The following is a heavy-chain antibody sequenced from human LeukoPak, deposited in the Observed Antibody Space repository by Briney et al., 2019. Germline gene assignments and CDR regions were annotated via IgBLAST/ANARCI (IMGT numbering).Heavy chain of an antibody. D-gene: IGHD3-9*01. CDR1: GYTFTGYY. J-gene: IGHJ3*02. CDR3: ARDSPVYYDVLTGYHRGLWGSYAFDI. V-gene: IGHV1-2*02. CDR2: INPNTGGT. Sequence: GASVKVSCKASGYTFTGYYMHWVRPAPGQGLEWMGWINPNTGGTNYAQKFQGRGTMTRATSINTAYMELSRLRSDDTVVYYCARDSPVYYDVLTGYHRGLWGSYAFDIWGQGTMVTVSS.